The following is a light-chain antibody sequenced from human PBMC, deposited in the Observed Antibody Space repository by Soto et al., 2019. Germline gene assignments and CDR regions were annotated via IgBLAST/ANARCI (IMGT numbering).Light chain of an antibody. V-gene: IGKV3-15*01. J-gene: IGKJ1*01. Sequence: EIVLTQSPGTLSLSPGERATLSCRASQSVNSNYLAWYQQKPGQAPRLLIYDASTRATGIPARFSGSGSGTEFTLTISGLQSEDFAVYYCQQYNNWPPWTFGQGTKVEIK. CDR2: DAS. CDR1: QSVNSN. CDR3: QQYNNWPPWT.